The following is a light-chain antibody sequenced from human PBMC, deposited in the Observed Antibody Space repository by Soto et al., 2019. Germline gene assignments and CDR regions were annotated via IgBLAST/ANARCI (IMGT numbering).Light chain of an antibody. CDR2: GAS. J-gene: IGKJ2*01. V-gene: IGKV3-15*01. CDR1: QSVSSD. Sequence: EIVLTQSPATLSVSPGERATLSCRASQSVSSDLAWFQQKPGQAPRLLIYGASTRATGIPARFSGSGSGTEFTLTISSLQSEDFAIYYCQQSHGIPYTFGQGTILEMK. CDR3: QQSHGIPYT.